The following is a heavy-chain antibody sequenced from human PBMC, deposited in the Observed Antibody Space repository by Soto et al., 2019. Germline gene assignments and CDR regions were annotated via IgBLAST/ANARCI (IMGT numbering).Heavy chain of an antibody. D-gene: IGHD3-9*01. CDR1: GGSFSGYY. CDR2: INHSGST. J-gene: IGHJ5*02. V-gene: IGHV4-34*01. Sequence: SETLSLTCAVYGGSFSGYYWSWIRQPPGKGLEWIGEINHSGSTNYNPSLKSRVTISVDTSKNQFSLKLSSVTAADTAVYYCARGERIFGTLTGYYKGRRCWFDPWGQGTLVTVSS. CDR3: ARGERIFGTLTGYYKGRRCWFDP.